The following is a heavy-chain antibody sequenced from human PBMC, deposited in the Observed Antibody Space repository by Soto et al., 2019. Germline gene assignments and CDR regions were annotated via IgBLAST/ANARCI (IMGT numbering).Heavy chain of an antibody. J-gene: IGHJ5*02. CDR2: IKPSRRST. CDR1: GYTFTSYY. V-gene: IGHV1-46*01. CDR3: ARAERFAHENWFDP. D-gene: IGHD2-21*01. Sequence: ASGKVSGKPSGYTFTSYYMHWVRQAPGQALEWMGIIKPSRRSTSYAQKFQGRVTMTRDTSTSTVYMELSSLRSEDTAVYYCARAERFAHENWFDPWGQGTLVTVS.